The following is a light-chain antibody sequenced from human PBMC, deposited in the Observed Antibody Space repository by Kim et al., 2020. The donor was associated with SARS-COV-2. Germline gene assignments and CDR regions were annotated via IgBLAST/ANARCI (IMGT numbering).Light chain of an antibody. CDR1: SGSIDDNY. CDR2: EDD. J-gene: IGLJ2*01. V-gene: IGLV6-57*03. CDR3: QSYNRSNVV. Sequence: GETGTITCPRSSGSIDDNYVQWYQQRPGGVPTAVIYEDDQRPSGVSDRFSGSIDNSSNSASLTISGLKTEDEADYYCQSYNRSNVVFGGGTQLTVL.